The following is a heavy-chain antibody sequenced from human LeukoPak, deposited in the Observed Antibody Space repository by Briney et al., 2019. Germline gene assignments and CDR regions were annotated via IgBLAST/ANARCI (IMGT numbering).Heavy chain of an antibody. J-gene: IGHJ6*03. CDR2: INHSGST. D-gene: IGHD6-6*01. CDR1: GGSFSGYY. Sequence: PSETLSLTCAVYGGSFSGYYWSWIRQPPGKGLEWIGEINHSGSTNYNPSLKSRVTISVDTSKNQFSLKLSSVTAADTAVYYCARDIPYSSSSNYYYYMDVWGKGTTVTVSS. CDR3: ARDIPYSSSSNYYYYMDV. V-gene: IGHV4-34*01.